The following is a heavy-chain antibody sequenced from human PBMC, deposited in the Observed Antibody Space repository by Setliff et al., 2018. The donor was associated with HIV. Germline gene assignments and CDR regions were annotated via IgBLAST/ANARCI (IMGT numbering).Heavy chain of an antibody. V-gene: IGHV4-39*02. CDR3: ARVANRRGPRGITGTTGYSYYMDV. J-gene: IGHJ6*03. D-gene: IGHD1-7*01. CDR2: IYQSGST. CDR1: GASISDSNSY. Sequence: SETLSLTCAVYGASISDSNSYWGWIRQPPGKRLEWLGSIYQSGSTSYNPSLSSRLTISVDTSKNQVSLRLSSVTAADTGVFFCARVANRRGPRGITGTTGYSYYMDVWGKGTTVTVS.